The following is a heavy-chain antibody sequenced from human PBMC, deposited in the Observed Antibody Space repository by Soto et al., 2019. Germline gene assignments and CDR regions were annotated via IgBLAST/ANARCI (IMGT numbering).Heavy chain of an antibody. D-gene: IGHD3-22*01. Sequence: SETLSLTCTVSGGSISSYYWSWIRQPPGKGLEWIGYIYYSGSTNYNPSLKSRVTISVDTSKNQFSLKLSSVTAADTAAYYCARGYYYDSSGYHYFDYWGQGTLVTVSS. CDR1: GGSISSYY. CDR2: IYYSGST. J-gene: IGHJ4*02. CDR3: ARGYYYDSSGYHYFDY. V-gene: IGHV4-59*01.